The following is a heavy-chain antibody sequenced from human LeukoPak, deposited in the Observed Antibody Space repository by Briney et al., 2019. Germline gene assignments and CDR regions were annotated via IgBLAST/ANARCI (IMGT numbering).Heavy chain of an antibody. D-gene: IGHD3-10*01. Sequence: GRSLRLSCAASGFTFSSYGMHWVRQAPGKGLEWVAVISYDGTEKYYADSVKGRFTISRDNSKNTLNLQMNSLRGEDTAVYYCAKDRFSGVLLPFQHWGQGTLVTVSS. V-gene: IGHV3-30*18. CDR3: AKDRFSGVLLPFQH. CDR1: GFTFSSYG. J-gene: IGHJ1*01. CDR2: ISYDGTEK.